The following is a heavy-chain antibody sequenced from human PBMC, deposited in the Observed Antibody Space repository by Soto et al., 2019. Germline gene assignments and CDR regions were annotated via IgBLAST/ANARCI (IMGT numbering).Heavy chain of an antibody. CDR3: ARSPDGFTIFGVVLLYYYGMDV. Sequence: EVQLVESGGGLVQPGRSLRLSCAASGFTFDDYAMHWVRQAPGKGLEWVSGISWNSGSIGYADSVKGRFTISRDNAKNSLYLQMNSLRAEDTALYYCARSPDGFTIFGVVLLYYYGMDVWGQGTTVTVSS. J-gene: IGHJ6*02. CDR2: ISWNSGSI. D-gene: IGHD3-3*01. CDR1: GFTFDDYA. V-gene: IGHV3-9*01.